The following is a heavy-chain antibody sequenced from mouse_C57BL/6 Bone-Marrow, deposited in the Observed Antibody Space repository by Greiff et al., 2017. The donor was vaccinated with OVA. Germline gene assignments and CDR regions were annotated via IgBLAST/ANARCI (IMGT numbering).Heavy chain of an antibody. V-gene: IGHV1-7*01. CDR1: GYTFTSYW. CDR3: APYSNYSWFAY. J-gene: IGHJ3*01. CDR2: INPSSGYT. Sequence: VQVVESGAELAKPGASVKLSCKASGYTFTSYWMHWVKQRPGQGLEWIGYINPSSGYTKYNQKFKDKATLTADKSSSTAYMQLSSLTYEDSAVYYCAPYSNYSWFAYWGQGTLVTVSA. D-gene: IGHD2-5*01.